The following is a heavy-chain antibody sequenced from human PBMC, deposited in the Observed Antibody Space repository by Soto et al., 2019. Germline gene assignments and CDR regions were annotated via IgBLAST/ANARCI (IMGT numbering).Heavy chain of an antibody. V-gene: IGHV4-59*01. CDR2: IYYSGST. CDR1: GGSISSYY. J-gene: IGHJ5*02. D-gene: IGHD1-7*01. Sequence: SETLSLTCTVSGGSISSYYWSWIRQPPGKGLEWIGYIYYSGSTNYNPSLKSRVTISVDTSKNQFSLKLSSVTAADTAVYYCARDITGTRSLDPWGQGTLVTVSS. CDR3: ARDITGTRSLDP.